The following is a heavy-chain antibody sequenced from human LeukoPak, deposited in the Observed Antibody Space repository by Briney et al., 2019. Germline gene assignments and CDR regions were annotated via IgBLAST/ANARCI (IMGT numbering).Heavy chain of an antibody. CDR3: ARVPMPYYYYYMDV. D-gene: IGHD2-2*01. CDR1: GGSISSGSYY. Sequence: SETLSLTCTVSGGSISSGSYYWSWIRQPAGKGLEWIGRIYTSGSTNYNPSLKSRVTISVDTSENQFSLKLSSVTAADTAVYYCARVPMPYYYYYMDVWGKGTTVTVSS. CDR2: IYTSGST. J-gene: IGHJ6*03. V-gene: IGHV4-61*02.